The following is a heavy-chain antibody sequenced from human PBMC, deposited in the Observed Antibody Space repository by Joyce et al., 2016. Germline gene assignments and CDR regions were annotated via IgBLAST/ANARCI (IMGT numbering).Heavy chain of an antibody. CDR1: GYTFTSYG. J-gene: IGHJ5*02. D-gene: IGHD2-15*01. Sequence: QVQLVQSGAEVTKPGASVKVSCKASGYTFTSYGISWVRQAPGQGLEWMGWISAYNGNTNYAQKLQGRVTMTTDTSTSTAYMELRSLRSDDTAVYYCAREAYDCSGGSCYSSWFDPWGQGTLVTVSS. V-gene: IGHV1-18*01. CDR2: ISAYNGNT. CDR3: AREAYDCSGGSCYSSWFDP.